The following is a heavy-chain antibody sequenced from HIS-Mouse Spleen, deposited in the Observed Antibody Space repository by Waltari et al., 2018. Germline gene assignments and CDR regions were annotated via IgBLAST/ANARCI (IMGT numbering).Heavy chain of an antibody. Sequence: QVQLVQSGAEVKKPGASVKVSCKASGYTFTGYYMHWVRQAPGQGLEWMGWINTNSGGTNYAQKFQGRVTMTRDTSISTAYMELSRLGSDDTAVYYCARVYSSSWRGFDYWGQGTLVTVSS. J-gene: IGHJ4*02. CDR1: GYTFTGYY. V-gene: IGHV1-2*02. CDR3: ARVYSSSWRGFDY. D-gene: IGHD6-6*01. CDR2: INTNSGGT.